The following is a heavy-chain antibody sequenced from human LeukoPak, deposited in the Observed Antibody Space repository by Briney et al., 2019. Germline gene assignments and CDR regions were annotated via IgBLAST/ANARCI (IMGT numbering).Heavy chain of an antibody. CDR3: AAGVRGVISRVDY. Sequence: PGGSLRLSCAASGFTFSSYSMNWVRQAPGKGLEWVSSISSSSSYIYYADSVKGRFTISRDNSKNTLYLQMNSLRAEDTAVYYCAAGVRGVISRVDYWGQGTLVTVSS. J-gene: IGHJ4*02. D-gene: IGHD3-10*01. CDR1: GFTFSSYS. CDR2: ISSSSSYI. V-gene: IGHV3-21*04.